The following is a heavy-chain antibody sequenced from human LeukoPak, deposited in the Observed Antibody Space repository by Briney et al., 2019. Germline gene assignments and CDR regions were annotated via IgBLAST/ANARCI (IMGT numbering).Heavy chain of an antibody. J-gene: IGHJ3*02. CDR2: FDPEDGET. D-gene: IGHD6-13*01. CDR1: GYTLTELS. V-gene: IGHV1-24*01. CDR3: ATVAAGQYDAFDI. Sequence: GASVKVSCKVSGYTLTELSMHWVRQAPGKGLEWMGGFDPEDGETIYAQKFQSRVTMTEDTSTDTAYMELSSLRSEDTAVYYCATVAAGQYDAFDIWGQGTMVTVSS.